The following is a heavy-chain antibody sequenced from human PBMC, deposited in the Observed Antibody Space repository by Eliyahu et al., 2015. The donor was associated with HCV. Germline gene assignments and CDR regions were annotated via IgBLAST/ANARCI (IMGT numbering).Heavy chain of an antibody. Sequence: EVQLLQSGGGLVQPGGSLRLSCAASGFIFNTYAMTWVRQAPGKGLEWVSGLSDSGGSTYYADSVKGRFTISRDNSKNTLYLQMNSLRAEDTAVYYCVKGLVRGVTYNYYGMDVWGQGTTVTVSS. CDR1: GFIFNTYA. CDR3: VKGLVRGVTYNYYGMDV. CDR2: LSDSGGST. V-gene: IGHV3-23*01. J-gene: IGHJ6*02. D-gene: IGHD3-10*01.